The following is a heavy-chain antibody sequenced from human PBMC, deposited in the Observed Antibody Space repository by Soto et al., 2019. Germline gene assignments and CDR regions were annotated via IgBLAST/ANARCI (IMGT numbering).Heavy chain of an antibody. CDR1: GGSVISSSYF. V-gene: IGHV4-39*01. Sequence: PSETLSPTCTVSGGSVISSSYFWVWIRQPPGKGLEWIGSIFYSGTTYYNPSLRSRVTMSVDTSESQFTLKLGSVTAADTAVYFCVRQYTSASGLRRSFNWFDPWGQGTLVTVSS. D-gene: IGHD6-6*01. J-gene: IGHJ5*02. CDR3: VRQYTSASGLRRSFNWFDP. CDR2: IFYSGTT.